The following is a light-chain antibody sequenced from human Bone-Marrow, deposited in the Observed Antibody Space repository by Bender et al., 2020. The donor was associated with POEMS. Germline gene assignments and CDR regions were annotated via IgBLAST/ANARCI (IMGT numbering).Light chain of an antibody. J-gene: IGLJ3*02. Sequence: QSVLTQPASVSQSPGQSITISCTGTTSDIGGYNYVSWYQHHPGKAPQLIIYDVSHRPSGVSSRFSGSKSGNTASLTISGLQAEDEGDYYCQSYDNSLGGWVFGGGTKLTVL. V-gene: IGLV2-14*03. CDR2: DVS. CDR3: QSYDNSLGGWV. CDR1: TSDIGGYNY.